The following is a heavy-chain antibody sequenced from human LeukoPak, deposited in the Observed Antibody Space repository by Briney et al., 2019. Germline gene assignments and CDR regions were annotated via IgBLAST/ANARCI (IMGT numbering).Heavy chain of an antibody. V-gene: IGHV3-9*01. D-gene: IGHD5-18*01. CDR2: ISWNSGSI. Sequence: GRSLRLSCAASGFTFDDYAMHWVRQAPGKGLEWVSGISWNSGSIGYADSVKGRFTISRDNAKNSLYLQMNSLRAEDTALYYCAKDLSQYSYGQSPLDYWGQGTLVTVSS. CDR1: GFTFDDYA. CDR3: AKDLSQYSYGQSPLDY. J-gene: IGHJ4*02.